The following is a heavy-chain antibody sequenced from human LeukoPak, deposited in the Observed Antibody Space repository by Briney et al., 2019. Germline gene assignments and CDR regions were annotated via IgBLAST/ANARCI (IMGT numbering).Heavy chain of an antibody. CDR3: TRDLSAYCSSTSCYNWFDP. Sequence: PGRSLRLSCTASGFTFGDYAMSWVRQAPGKGLEWVGFIRSKAYGGTTEYAASVKGRFTISRDDSKSIAYLQMNSLKTEDTAVYYCTRDLSAYCSSTSCYNWFDPWAREPWSPSPQ. J-gene: IGHJ5*02. CDR2: IRSKAYGGTT. V-gene: IGHV3-49*04. CDR1: GFTFGDYA. D-gene: IGHD2-2*01.